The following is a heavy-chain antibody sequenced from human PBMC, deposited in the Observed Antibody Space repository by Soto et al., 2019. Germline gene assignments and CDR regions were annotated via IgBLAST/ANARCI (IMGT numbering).Heavy chain of an antibody. CDR2: LSKDGSVQ. Sequence: GGSLRLSCAGSGFTFSRYALHWVRLAPGKGLEWVAALSKDGSVQYWLDSVRGRFTISRDNSKNTLYLRMNSLRPEDTGVYYCVRSTSGAVADSFDYWGQGTQVTVSS. CDR1: GFTFSRYA. CDR3: VRSTSGAVADSFDY. V-gene: IGHV3-30*04. J-gene: IGHJ4*02. D-gene: IGHD2-15*01.